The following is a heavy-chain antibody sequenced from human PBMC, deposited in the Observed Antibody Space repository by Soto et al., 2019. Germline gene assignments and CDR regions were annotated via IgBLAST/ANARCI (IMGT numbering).Heavy chain of an antibody. D-gene: IGHD6-19*01. CDR3: AIPYSSGWNGSAFDI. Sequence: ASVKVSCKASGGTFSSYTISWVRQAPGQGLEWMGRIIPILGIANYAQKFQGRVTITADKSTSTAYMELSRLRSEDTAVYYCAIPYSSGWNGSAFDIWGQGTMITVSS. CDR2: IIPILGIA. CDR1: GGTFSSYT. V-gene: IGHV1-69*02. J-gene: IGHJ3*02.